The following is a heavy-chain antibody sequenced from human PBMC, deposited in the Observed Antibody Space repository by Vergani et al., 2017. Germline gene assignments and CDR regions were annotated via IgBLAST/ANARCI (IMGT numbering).Heavy chain of an antibody. J-gene: IGHJ4*02. CDR2: VSGSSATP. V-gene: IGHV3-23*01. Sequence: EVQLLESGGGLAQPGGSLRLSCAASGFSFPGYAMSWVRQAPGKGLEWVSSVSGSSATPYYADSVKGRFIISRDNSKNTLHLQMNSLRADDTAVYYCTKGSRGYTGYFFDYSGQGTVATVSS. CDR3: TKGSRGYTGYFFDY. D-gene: IGHD5-12*01. CDR1: GFSFPGYA.